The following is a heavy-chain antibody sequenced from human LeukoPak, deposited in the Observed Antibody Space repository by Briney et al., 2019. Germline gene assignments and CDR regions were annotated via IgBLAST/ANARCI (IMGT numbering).Heavy chain of an antibody. CDR1: GYTFTSYD. CDR2: MNPNSGKT. V-gene: IGHV1-8*01. J-gene: IGHJ4*02. CDR3: ARLSSSWYGIDY. Sequence: GASVKLSCKASGYTFTSYDINWVRQSTGQGLEWMGWMNPNSGKTGYAQKFPARVTMTRTTSRSTAYMELSSLRSEDTAVYYCARLSSSWYGIDYWGQGTLVTVSS. D-gene: IGHD6-13*01.